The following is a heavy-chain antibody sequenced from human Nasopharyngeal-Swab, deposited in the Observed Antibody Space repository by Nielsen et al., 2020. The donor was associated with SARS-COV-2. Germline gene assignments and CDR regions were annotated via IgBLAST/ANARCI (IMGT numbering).Heavy chain of an antibody. Sequence: RQAPGKGLGWIGSIYYSGSTYYNPSLKSRVTISVDTSKNQFSLKLSSVTAADTAVYYCAREGLYSSSLAYWGQGTLVTVSS. CDR3: AREGLYSSSLAY. CDR2: IYYSGST. V-gene: IGHV4-39*07. D-gene: IGHD6-6*01. J-gene: IGHJ4*02.